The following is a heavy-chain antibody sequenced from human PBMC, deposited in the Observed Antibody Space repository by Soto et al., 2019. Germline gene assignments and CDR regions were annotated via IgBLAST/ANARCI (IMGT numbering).Heavy chain of an antibody. D-gene: IGHD5-12*01. CDR2: ISWNSGSI. Sequence: HPGGSLRLSCAASGFTFDDYAMHWVRQAPGKGLEWVSGISWNSGSIGYADSVKGRFTISRDNAKNSLYLQMNSLRAEDTALYYCAKEGGGYNYSPFDYWGQGT. CDR3: AKEGGGYNYSPFDY. V-gene: IGHV3-9*01. J-gene: IGHJ4*02. CDR1: GFTFDDYA.